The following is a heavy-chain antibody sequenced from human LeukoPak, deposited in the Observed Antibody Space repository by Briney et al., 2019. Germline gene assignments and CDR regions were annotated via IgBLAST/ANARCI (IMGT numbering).Heavy chain of an antibody. CDR3: AREGTVVTRGAFDI. CDR2: INPNSGGT. J-gene: IGHJ3*02. Sequence: ASVKVSCKASGYTFTGYYMHWVRQAPGQGLEWMGWINPNSGGTNYAQKFQGRVTMTRDTSISTAYMELSRLRSDDTAVYYCAREGTVVTRGAFDIWGQGTMVTVSS. CDR1: GYTFTGYY. D-gene: IGHD4-23*01. V-gene: IGHV1-2*02.